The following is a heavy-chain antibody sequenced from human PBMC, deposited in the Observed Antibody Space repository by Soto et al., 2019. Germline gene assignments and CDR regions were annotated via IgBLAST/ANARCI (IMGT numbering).Heavy chain of an antibody. V-gene: IGHV4-34*01. D-gene: IGHD6-13*01. J-gene: IGHJ6*02. CDR3: ARGEADGNNRYCGMDV. CDR1: GWSFSSYY. Sequence: PSETLSLTCAVYGWSFSSYYWSWIRQPPGKGLEWIGEINRSGSNNYNPSLKSRVTISVDTSKNQFSLKLSSVTAADNAVYYCARGEADGNNRYCGMDVWGQGTRVTVSS. CDR2: INRSGSN.